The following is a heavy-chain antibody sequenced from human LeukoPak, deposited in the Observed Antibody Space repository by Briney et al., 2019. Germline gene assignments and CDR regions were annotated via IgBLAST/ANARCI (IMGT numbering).Heavy chain of an antibody. CDR3: AKRVLSSGGWFDY. CDR1: GGSISSFY. J-gene: IGHJ4*02. V-gene: IGHV3-23*01. CDR2: ISGSSGST. Sequence: ETLSLTCTVSGGSISSFYWSWVRQAPGKGLEWVSAISGSSGSTYYADSVKGRFTISRDNSKNTLYLQMNSLRAEDTAVYYCAKRVLSSGGWFDYWGQGTLVTVSS. D-gene: IGHD6-19*01.